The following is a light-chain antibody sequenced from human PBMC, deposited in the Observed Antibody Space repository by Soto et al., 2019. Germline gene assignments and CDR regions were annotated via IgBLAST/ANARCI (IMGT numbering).Light chain of an antibody. Sequence: IVMTQSPLSLPVTPGEPSSISCSSXQILLHSNGHIYLDWYLQKPGQSPQLLIYLGSNRASGVPDRFSGSGSGTDFTLKISRVEAEDVGVYYCMQTLQTWTFGQGTKVDIK. V-gene: IGKV2-28*01. J-gene: IGKJ1*01. CDR2: LGS. CDR3: MQTLQTWT. CDR1: QILLHSNGHIY.